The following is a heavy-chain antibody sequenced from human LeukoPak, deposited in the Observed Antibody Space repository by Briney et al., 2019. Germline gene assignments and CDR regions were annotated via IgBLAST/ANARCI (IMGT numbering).Heavy chain of an antibody. Sequence: SETLSLTCAVYGGSVSGYYWSWIRQPPGKGLEWIGEINHSGSTNYNPSLKSRVTISVDTSKNQFSLKLSSVTAADTAVYYCAREQLLLWYFDLWGRGTLVTVSS. V-gene: IGHV4-34*01. CDR1: GGSVSGYY. D-gene: IGHD2-2*01. CDR2: INHSGST. J-gene: IGHJ2*01. CDR3: AREQLLLWYFDL.